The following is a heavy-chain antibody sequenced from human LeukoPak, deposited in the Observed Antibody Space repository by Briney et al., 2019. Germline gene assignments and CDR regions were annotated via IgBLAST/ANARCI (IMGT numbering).Heavy chain of an antibody. CDR1: GGTFSSYA. D-gene: IGHD2-21*02. CDR3: ARAELLTPTQWFDP. J-gene: IGHJ5*02. CDR2: MIPIFGTA. V-gene: IGHV1-69*13. Sequence: GASVKLSCKASGGTFSSYAISWVRQAPGQGLGWMGGMIPIFGTANYAQKFQGRVTITAVESTSTAYMELSSLRSEDTAVYYCARAELLTPTQWFDPWGQGTLVTVSS.